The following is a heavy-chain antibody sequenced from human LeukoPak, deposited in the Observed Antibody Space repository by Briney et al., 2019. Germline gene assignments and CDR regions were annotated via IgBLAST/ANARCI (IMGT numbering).Heavy chain of an antibody. CDR2: VNLQGST. CDR3: AREGGPYRPLDY. V-gene: IGHV4-34*01. Sequence: SGTLSLTCAVYGGSFSGHYWSWIRQPPMQALEWIGEVNLQGSTNYNPSLMGLVAISVDTSENHISLQLTSVTAAATAVYYCAREGGPYRPLDYSGQGTLVTVSS. J-gene: IGHJ4*02. CDR1: GGSFSGHY.